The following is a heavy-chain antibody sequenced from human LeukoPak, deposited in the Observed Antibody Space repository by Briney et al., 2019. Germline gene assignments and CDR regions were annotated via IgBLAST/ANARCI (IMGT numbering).Heavy chain of an antibody. D-gene: IGHD5-12*01. J-gene: IGHJ5*02. Sequence: SETLSLTCTVSGASVSSGSYSWNWIRQPPGKGLEWIGYMFYRGSTNYNPSLKSRVTISVDSSKNQFSLKLSAVTAADTAVYYCARQFHGSGYVDDLWGQGTLVTVSS. CDR2: MFYRGST. V-gene: IGHV4-61*01. CDR1: GASVSSGSYS. CDR3: ARQFHGSGYVDDL.